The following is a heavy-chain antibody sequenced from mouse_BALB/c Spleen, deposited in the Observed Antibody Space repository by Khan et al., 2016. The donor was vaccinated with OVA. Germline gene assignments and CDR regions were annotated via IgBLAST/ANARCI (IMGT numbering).Heavy chain of an antibody. D-gene: IGHD1-1*01. J-gene: IGHJ4*01. V-gene: IGHV2-6-1*01. CDR3: ARQPYDHYYIMDY. CDR1: RFSLTNYG. CDR2: IWSDGST. Sequence: QVQLKESGPGLVAPSQSLSITCTISRFSLTNYGVHWVRQPPGKGLEWLVVIWSDGSTTYNSALKSRLSISKDNSKSQVFLNMNSLQTDDTARYYCARQPYDHYYIMDYWGQGTSVTVSS.